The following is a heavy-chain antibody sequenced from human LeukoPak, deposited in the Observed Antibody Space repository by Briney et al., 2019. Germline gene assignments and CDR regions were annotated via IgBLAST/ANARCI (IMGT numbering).Heavy chain of an antibody. CDR3: ARFRGYPPDLDY. Sequence: GGSLRLSCTASGFTFRTYAMNWVRQAPGKGLEWLSGISGSGNGTYYADSVKGRFTISRDNAKNSLYLQMNSLRAEDTAVYYCARFRGYPPDLDYWGQGTLVTVSS. CDR1: GFTFRTYA. D-gene: IGHD5-12*01. V-gene: IGHV3-21*01. CDR2: ISGSGNGT. J-gene: IGHJ4*02.